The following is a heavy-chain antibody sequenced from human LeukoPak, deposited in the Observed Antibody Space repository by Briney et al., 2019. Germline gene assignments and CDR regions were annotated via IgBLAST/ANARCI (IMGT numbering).Heavy chain of an antibody. CDR2: IYYRGTT. V-gene: IGHV4-59*03. J-gene: IGHJ4*02. Sequence: PSETLSLTCTVSGGSINDYYWNWLRQPPGKGLEWIGFIYYRGTTNNNPSLKSRVTTSIDPSKKQFSLNLSSVTAADTAIYYCAGVFSGRRPFELWGQGILVTVSS. CDR3: AGVFSGRRPFEL. D-gene: IGHD3-10*01. CDR1: GGSINDYY.